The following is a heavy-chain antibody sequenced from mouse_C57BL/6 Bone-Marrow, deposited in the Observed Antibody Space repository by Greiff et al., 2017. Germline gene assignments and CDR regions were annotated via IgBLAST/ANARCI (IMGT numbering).Heavy chain of an antibody. Sequence: EVMLVESGGDLVKPGGSLKLSCAASGFTFSSYGMSWVRQTPDKRLEWVATISSGGSYTYYPDSVKGRFTISRDNAKNTLYLQMSSLKSEDTAVYYGASEGHLLFAYWGEGTLVTVSA. CDR3: ASEGHLLFAY. J-gene: IGHJ3*01. D-gene: IGHD3-3*01. CDR2: ISSGGSYT. CDR1: GFTFSSYG. V-gene: IGHV5-6*02.